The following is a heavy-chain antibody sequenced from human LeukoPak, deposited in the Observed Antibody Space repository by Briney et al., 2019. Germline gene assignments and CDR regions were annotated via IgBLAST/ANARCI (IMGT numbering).Heavy chain of an antibody. CDR1: GGSFSGYY. Sequence: SSETLSLTCAVYGGSFSGYYWSWIRQPPGKGLEWIGYIYYSGSTNYNPSLKSRVTISVDTSKNQFSLKLSSVTAADTAVYYCASLRRGSWGQGTLVTVSS. J-gene: IGHJ5*02. V-gene: IGHV4-59*01. CDR2: IYYSGST. CDR3: ASLRRGS. D-gene: IGHD3-10*01.